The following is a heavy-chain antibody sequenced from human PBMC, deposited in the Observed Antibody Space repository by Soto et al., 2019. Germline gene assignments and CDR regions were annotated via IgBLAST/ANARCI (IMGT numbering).Heavy chain of an antibody. CDR1: GYTFTSYG. J-gene: IGHJ4*02. D-gene: IGHD4-17*01. CDR2: ISAYNGNT. CDR3: ARDLRFLDYGDYVDY. Sequence: QVQLVQSGAEVKKPGASVKVSCKASGYTFTSYGISWVRQAPGQGLEWMGWISAYNGNTNYAQKLQGRVTMTTDTATSTADMELRSLRSDDTAVYYCARDLRFLDYGDYVDYWGQGTLVTVSS. V-gene: IGHV1-18*01.